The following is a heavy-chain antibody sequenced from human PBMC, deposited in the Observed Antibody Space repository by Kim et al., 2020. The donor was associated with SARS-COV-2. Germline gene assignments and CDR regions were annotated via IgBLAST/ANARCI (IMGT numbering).Heavy chain of an antibody. Sequence: TKYSQEFQGRVTITRDTSAGTAYMERSSLRSEDTAVYYCARQQQLVPLDWGQGTLVTVSS. CDR2: T. D-gene: IGHD6-13*01. CDR3: ARQQQLVPLD. J-gene: IGHJ4*02. V-gene: IGHV1-3*01.